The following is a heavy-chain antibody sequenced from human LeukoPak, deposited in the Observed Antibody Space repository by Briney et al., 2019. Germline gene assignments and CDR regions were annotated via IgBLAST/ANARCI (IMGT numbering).Heavy chain of an antibody. V-gene: IGHV3-48*03. CDR1: GFTFSSYE. Sequence: GGSLRLSCAASGFTFSSYEMNWVRQAPWKGLEWVSYISSSGSTIYYADSVKGRFTISRDNAKNSLYLQMNSLRAEDTAVYYCAELGITMIGGVWGKGPTVTISS. CDR3: AELGITMIGGV. J-gene: IGHJ6*04. CDR2: ISSSGSTI. D-gene: IGHD3-10*02.